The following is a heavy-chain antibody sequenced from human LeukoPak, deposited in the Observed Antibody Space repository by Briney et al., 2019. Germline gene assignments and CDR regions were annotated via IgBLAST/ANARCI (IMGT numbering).Heavy chain of an antibody. D-gene: IGHD3-10*01. J-gene: IGHJ4*02. V-gene: IGHV4-39*07. CDR2: IYYSGST. CDR1: GFTVSSNY. CDR3: ARDTRAARSFDY. Sequence: GSLRLSCAASGFTVSSNYMSWVRQPPGKGLEWIGSIYYSGSTYYNPSLKSRVTISVDTSKNQFSLKLSSVTAADTAVYYCARDTRAARSFDYWGQGTLVTVSS.